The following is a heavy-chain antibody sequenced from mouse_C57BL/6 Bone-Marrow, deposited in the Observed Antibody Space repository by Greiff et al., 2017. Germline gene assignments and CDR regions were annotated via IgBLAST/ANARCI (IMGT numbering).Heavy chain of an antibody. Sequence: EVMLVESGGGLVQPGGSLSLSCAASGFTFTDYYMSWVRQPPGKALEWLGFIRNKANGYTTEYSASVKGRFTISRDNSQSILYLQMKALRAEDSATYYCARGYYGSSYYFDYWGQGTTLTVSS. D-gene: IGHD1-1*01. CDR1: GFTFTDYY. V-gene: IGHV7-3*01. CDR2: IRNKANGYTT. J-gene: IGHJ2*01. CDR3: ARGYYGSSYYFDY.